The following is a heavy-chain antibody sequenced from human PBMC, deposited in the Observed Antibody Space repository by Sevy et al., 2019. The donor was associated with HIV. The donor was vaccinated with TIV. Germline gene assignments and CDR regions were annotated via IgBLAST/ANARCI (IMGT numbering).Heavy chain of an antibody. CDR1: GFTFSDYY. V-gene: IGHV3-11*06. CDR2: ISSSSSYT. D-gene: IGHD3-10*01. CDR3: ARVDYYGSGSYAIDY. Sequence: GGSLRLSCAASGFTFSDYYMSWIRQAPGKGLEWVSYISSSSSYTNYADSVKGRFTISRDNAKNSLYLQMNSLRAEDTAVYYRARVDYYGSGSYAIDYWGQGTLVTVSS. J-gene: IGHJ4*02.